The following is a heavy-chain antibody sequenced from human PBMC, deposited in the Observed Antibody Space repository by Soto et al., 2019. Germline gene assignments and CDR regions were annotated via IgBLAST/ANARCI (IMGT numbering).Heavy chain of an antibody. V-gene: IGHV1-69*06. CDR2: IVPNVGTV. CDR3: ARRDTSGFLRYFDN. Sequence: QVQLVQSGAEVKKPGSSVKVSCKSSGGTFSSFINYPINWVRQAPGQGLEWMGGIVPNVGTVNYAQKFRGKVRITADKSTGTAYMELGSLRSEYTALYYCARRDTSGFLRYFDNWGQGTQVTVSS. CDR1: GGTFSSFINYP. D-gene: IGHD3-3*01. J-gene: IGHJ4*02.